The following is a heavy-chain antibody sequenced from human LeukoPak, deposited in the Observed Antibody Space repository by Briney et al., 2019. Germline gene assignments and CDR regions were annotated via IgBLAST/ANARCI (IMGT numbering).Heavy chain of an antibody. CDR3: AVDGGSSTGLHY. CDR2: IYYSGST. D-gene: IGHD1-26*01. Sequence: SETLSLTCTVSGGSISSSSYYWGWIRQPPGKGLEWIGSIYYSGSTYYNPSLKSRVTISVDTSKNQFSLKLSSVTAADTAGYYCAVDGGSSTGLHYWGQGTLVTVSS. V-gene: IGHV4-39*07. J-gene: IGHJ4*02. CDR1: GGSISSSSYY.